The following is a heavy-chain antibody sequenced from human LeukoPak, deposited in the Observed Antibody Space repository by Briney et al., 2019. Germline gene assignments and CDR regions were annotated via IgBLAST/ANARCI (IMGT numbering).Heavy chain of an antibody. CDR3: ARGYCSSTSCYSYFDY. CDR2: IYYSGST. D-gene: IGHD2-2*02. V-gene: IGHV4-59*01. Sequence: PSETLSLTCTVSGGSISSYYWSWIRQPPGKGLEWIGYIYYSGSTNYNPSLKSRVTISVDTSKTQFALKLSSVTAADTAVYYCARGYCSSTSCYSYFDYWGQGTLVTVSS. J-gene: IGHJ4*02. CDR1: GGSISSYY.